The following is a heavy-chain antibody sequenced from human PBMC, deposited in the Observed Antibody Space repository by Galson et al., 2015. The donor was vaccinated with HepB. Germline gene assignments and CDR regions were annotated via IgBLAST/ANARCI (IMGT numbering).Heavy chain of an antibody. CDR2: IFYSGST. J-gene: IGHJ6*02. Sequence: SETLSLTCTVSGDSISSSSHYWGWIRQPPGKGLEWIGSIFYSGSTYYNPSLKSRVTISVDTSKDQFSLKLSSVTAADTAVYYCARDSPMVRGVSDGPYYYGMDVWGQGTTVTVSS. CDR3: ARDSPMVRGVSDGPYYYGMDV. V-gene: IGHV4-39*07. CDR1: GDSISSSSHY. D-gene: IGHD3-10*01.